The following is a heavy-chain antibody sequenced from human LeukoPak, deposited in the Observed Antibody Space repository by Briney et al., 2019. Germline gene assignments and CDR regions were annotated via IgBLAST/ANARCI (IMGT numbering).Heavy chain of an antibody. V-gene: IGHV4-38-2*01. Sequence: LETLSLTCAVSGYSISSGYYWGWIRQPPGKGLEWIGRIYHSGSTYYNPSLKSRATISVDTSKNQFSLKLSSVTAGETAVYYCARAPAYYDILTGYYPNWFDPWGQGTLVTVSS. J-gene: IGHJ5*02. CDR2: IYHSGST. D-gene: IGHD3-9*01. CDR1: GYSISSGYY. CDR3: ARAPAYYDILTGYYPNWFDP.